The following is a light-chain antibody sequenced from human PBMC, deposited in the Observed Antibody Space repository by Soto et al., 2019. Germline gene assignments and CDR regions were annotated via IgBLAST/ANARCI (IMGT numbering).Light chain of an antibody. CDR1: QSVGSN. Sequence: EIVMTQSPATLSVSPGERATLSCRASQSVGSNLAWYQQKPGQAPRLLIYGASTRATGIPARFSGSGSGTEFTLTISSLQSEDFAVYYCHQRQSWPRTFGQGTKVDI. J-gene: IGKJ1*01. V-gene: IGKV3-15*01. CDR3: HQRQSWPRT. CDR2: GAS.